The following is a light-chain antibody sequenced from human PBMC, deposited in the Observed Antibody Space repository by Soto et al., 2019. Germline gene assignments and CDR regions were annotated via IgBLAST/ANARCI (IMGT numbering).Light chain of an antibody. CDR3: QQYGSSLT. CDR2: GAS. V-gene: IGKV3-20*01. Sequence: EFVLPQSPDTLSLSPGEGATLSSRASQSVSSNLAWYQQKPGQAPRLLIYGASSRATGIPDRFSGSGSGTDFTLTICRLEPEDFAVYYCQQYGSSLTFGGGTKVDIK. CDR1: QSVSSN. J-gene: IGKJ4*01.